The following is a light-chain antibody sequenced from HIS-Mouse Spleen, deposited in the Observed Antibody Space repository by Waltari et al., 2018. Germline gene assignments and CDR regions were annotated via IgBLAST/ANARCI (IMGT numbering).Light chain of an antibody. CDR1: QDISNY. CDR2: DAS. CDR3: QQYDNLHRRT. V-gene: IGKV1-33*01. Sequence: DIQMTQSPSSLSASVGDRVTITCQASQDISNYLHWYQQKPGKAPKLLIYDASNLETGVPSRFSCSGSATDVTFTISSLQPEDIATYYCQQYDNLHRRTFGPGTKVDIK. J-gene: IGKJ3*01.